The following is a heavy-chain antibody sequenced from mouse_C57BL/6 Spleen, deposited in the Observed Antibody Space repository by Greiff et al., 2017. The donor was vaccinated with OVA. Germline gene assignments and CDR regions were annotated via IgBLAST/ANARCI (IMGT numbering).Heavy chain of an antibody. CDR2: INPSTGGT. J-gene: IGHJ2*01. Sequence: EVHLVESGPELVKPGASVKISCKASGYSFTGYYMNWVKQSPEKSLEWIGEINPSTGGTTYNQKFKAKATLTVDKYSSTAYMQLKSLTSEDSAVYYCARPTGTFFDYWGQGTTLTVSS. V-gene: IGHV1-42*01. CDR1: GYSFTGYY. D-gene: IGHD4-1*02. CDR3: ARPTGTFFDY.